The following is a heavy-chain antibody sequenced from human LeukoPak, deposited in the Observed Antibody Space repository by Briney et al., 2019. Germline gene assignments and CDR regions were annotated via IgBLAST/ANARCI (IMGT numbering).Heavy chain of an antibody. CDR1: GFTFSNAW. J-gene: IGHJ4*02. V-gene: IGHV3-15*01. CDR2: IKSKTDGGTT. CDR3: TTAHHCSSTSCYNTVDY. Sequence: PGGSLRLSCAASGFTFSNAWMSWVRQAPGKGLEWVGRIKSKTDGGTTDYAAPVKGRFTISRGDSKNTLYLQMNSLKTEDTAVYYCTTAHHCSSTSCYNTVDYWGQGTLVTVSS. D-gene: IGHD2-2*01.